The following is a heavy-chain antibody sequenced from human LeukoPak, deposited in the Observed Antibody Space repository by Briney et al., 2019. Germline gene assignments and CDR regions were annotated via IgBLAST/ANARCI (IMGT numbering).Heavy chain of an antibody. J-gene: IGHJ4*02. D-gene: IGHD1-26*01. CDR1: GFTFSNVN. Sequence: GGSLRLSCAASGFTFSNVNLNWVRQAPGKGLEWVARIKTITDGETTEYAAPVKGRFTISRDDSKDTLYLQMNSLKTEDTAVYYCVTYFWEAIWGQGTLVTVSS. CDR3: VTYFWEAI. CDR2: IKTITDGETT. V-gene: IGHV3-15*01.